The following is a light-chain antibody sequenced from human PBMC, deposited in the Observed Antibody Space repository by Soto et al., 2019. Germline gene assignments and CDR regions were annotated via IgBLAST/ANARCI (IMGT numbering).Light chain of an antibody. CDR3: LQYGNSPLT. CDR1: QSVNSIY. V-gene: IGKV3-20*01. CDR2: ATS. Sequence: EIRLTQSPVTLSLSPVERATVSCRASQSVNSIYLAWYQQRPGQTPRLLIYATSSRASGIPERFSGSGSGTDFTLTISRLQPEDFAVYYCLQYGNSPLTFGEGTKVDI. J-gene: IGKJ4*01.